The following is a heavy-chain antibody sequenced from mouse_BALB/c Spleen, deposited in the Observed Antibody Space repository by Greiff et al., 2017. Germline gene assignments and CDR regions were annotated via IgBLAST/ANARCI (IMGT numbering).Heavy chain of an antibody. CDR1: GYTFTSYW. D-gene: IGHD2-10*02. V-gene: IGHV1-7*01. CDR2: INPSTGYT. Sequence: VKLVESGAELAKPGASVKMSCKASGYTFTSYWMHWVKQRPGQGLEWIGYINPSTGYTEYNQKFKDKATLTADKSSSTAYMQLSSLTSEDSAVYYCARCAYGNYGNYYAMDYWGQGTSVTVSS. J-gene: IGHJ4*01. CDR3: ARCAYGNYGNYYAMDY.